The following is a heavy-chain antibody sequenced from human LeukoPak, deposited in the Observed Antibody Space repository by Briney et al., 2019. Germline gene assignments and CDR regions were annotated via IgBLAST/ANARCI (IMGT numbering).Heavy chain of an antibody. Sequence: GASVTVSFTASGYTFTKYYMHSVRQAPGQGLERMGMINPSGGSTDYAQKFQGRVPITRDTSTSTVYIKLRRLRSEDTAMYYSARDKQGGLLLAREGYFHYWGQGTLVTVSS. CDR3: ARDKQGGLLLAREGYFHY. J-gene: IGHJ4*02. D-gene: IGHD3-10*01. CDR2: INPSGGST. V-gene: IGHV1-46*01. CDR1: GYTFTKYY.